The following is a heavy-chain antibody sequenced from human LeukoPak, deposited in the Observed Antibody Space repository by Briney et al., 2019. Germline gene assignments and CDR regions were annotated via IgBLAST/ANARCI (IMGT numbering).Heavy chain of an antibody. CDR3: ARGGVGATTYVWFDP. J-gene: IGHJ5*02. CDR2: INPSGGST. D-gene: IGHD1-26*01. CDR1: GYTFTNYY. Sequence: ASVKVSCKASGYTFTNYYMHWVRQAPGQGLEWMGVINPSGGSTSYAQNFQGRVTMTRDMSTSTVYMELSSLRADVTAVYYCARGGVGATTYVWFDPWGQGTLVTVSS. V-gene: IGHV1-46*01.